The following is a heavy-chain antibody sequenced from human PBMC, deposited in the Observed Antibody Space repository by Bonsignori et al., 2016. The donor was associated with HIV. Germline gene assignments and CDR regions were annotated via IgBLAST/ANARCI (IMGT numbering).Heavy chain of an antibody. CDR2: IRYDGSNK. Sequence: VRQAPGKGLEWVAFIRYDGSNKYYADSVKGRFTISRDNSKNTLYLQMNSLRAEDTAVYYCAKEGDQPFDYWGQGTLVTVSS. J-gene: IGHJ4*02. V-gene: IGHV3-30*02. CDR3: AKEGDQPFDY. D-gene: IGHD3-16*01.